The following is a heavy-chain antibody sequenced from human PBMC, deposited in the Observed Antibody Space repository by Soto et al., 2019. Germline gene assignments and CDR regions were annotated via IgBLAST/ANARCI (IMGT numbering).Heavy chain of an antibody. CDR1: GFTFSRYA. D-gene: IGHD2-2*01. Sequence: ESGGGLVQPGGSLRLSCAASGFTFSRYAMKWVRQAPGTGLEWVSLIGESGTPTYYADSVKGRFTISRDNSGNTLFLEMYSLRAEDTAVYYCARYIPGVRYYGMDVWGQGTTVTVSS. J-gene: IGHJ6*02. CDR3: ARYIPGVRYYGMDV. CDR2: IGESGTPT. V-gene: IGHV3-23*01.